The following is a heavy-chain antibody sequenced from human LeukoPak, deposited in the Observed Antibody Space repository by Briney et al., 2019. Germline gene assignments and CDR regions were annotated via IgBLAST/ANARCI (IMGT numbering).Heavy chain of an antibody. J-gene: IGHJ4*02. CDR1: GYRYTSYW. V-gene: IGHV5-51*01. CDR2: IYPGDSDT. D-gene: IGHD5-12*01. Sequence: GESLKISCKGSGYRYTSYWIAWVRQLPGKGLEWMGIIYPGDSDTRYSPSFQGQVTISADKSISTAYLQWSSLRASDSAMYYCARGDGYSGYDLGDYFDYWGQGTLVTVSS. CDR3: ARGDGYSGYDLGDYFDY.